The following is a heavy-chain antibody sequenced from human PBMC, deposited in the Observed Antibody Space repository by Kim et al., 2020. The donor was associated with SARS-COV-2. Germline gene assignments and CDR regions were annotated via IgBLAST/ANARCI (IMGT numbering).Heavy chain of an antibody. D-gene: IGHD6-13*01. CDR2: IYYSGST. J-gene: IGHJ6*04. CDR1: SGSISTGDHY. CDR3: ARGKGYSSTPHYYYYGMGV. V-gene: IGHV4-31*03. Sequence: SETLSLTCTVSSGSISTGDHYWTWIRQHPGKGLEWIGYIYYSGSTFYNPSLKSRISISVDRSKNHFSLKLSSVTAADTAVYYCARGKGYSSTPHYYYYGMGVWGKGTTVTVSS.